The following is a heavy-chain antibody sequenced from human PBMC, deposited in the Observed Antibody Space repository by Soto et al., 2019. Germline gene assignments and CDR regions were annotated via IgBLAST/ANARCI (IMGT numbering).Heavy chain of an antibody. CDR1: GFAFSGFE. D-gene: IGHD3-3*01. CDR2: ISSGASNM. V-gene: IGHV3-48*03. J-gene: IGHJ6*02. CDR3: ARDPNYDFWSGYRNKEGTYGMDV. Sequence: LRLSCAASGFAFSGFEMNWVRQAPGKGLEWVSYISSGASNMYYADSVKGRFTISRDNAQSSLYLQMNSLRVEDTAVYYCARDPNYDFWSGYRNKEGTYGMDVWGQGTTVTAP.